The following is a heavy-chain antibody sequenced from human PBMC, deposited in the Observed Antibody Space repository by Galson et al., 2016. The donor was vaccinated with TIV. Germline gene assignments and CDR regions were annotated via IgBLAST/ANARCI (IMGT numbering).Heavy chain of an antibody. Sequence: QSGAEVTKPGESLKISCQGSGYSFPSYWIGWVRRMPGKGLEWMGIIYPGDSDTRYSPSFQGQVTISADKSFSSAYLPWTRLKASDTAMQYCARFYDYLWGNFDYWGQGTLVTASP. CDR1: GYSFPSYW. CDR3: ARFYDYLWGNFDY. D-gene: IGHD3-16*01. CDR2: IYPGDSDT. J-gene: IGHJ4*02. V-gene: IGHV5-51*03.